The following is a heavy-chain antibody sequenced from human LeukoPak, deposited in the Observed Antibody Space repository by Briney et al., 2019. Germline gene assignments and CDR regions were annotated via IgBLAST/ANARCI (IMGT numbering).Heavy chain of an antibody. Sequence: ASVKVSCKASGYTFTSYATHWVRQAPGRRLEWMGWINAGNGNTKYSQKFQGRVTITRDTSASTAYMELSSLRSEDTAVYYCARGGYSRYKDYWGQGTLVTVSS. J-gene: IGHJ4*02. V-gene: IGHV1-3*01. CDR2: INAGNGNT. CDR1: GYTFTSYA. D-gene: IGHD6-13*01. CDR3: ARGGYSRYKDY.